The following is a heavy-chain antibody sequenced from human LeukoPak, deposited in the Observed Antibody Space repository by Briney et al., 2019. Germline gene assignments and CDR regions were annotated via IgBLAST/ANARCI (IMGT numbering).Heavy chain of an antibody. CDR2: IYYSGST. CDR3: ARETPRYYYYGSGSFSH. CDR1: GGSISSYY. Sequence: SETLSLTCTVSGGSISSYYWSWIRQPPGKGLEWIGYIYYSGSTNYNPSLKSRVTISVGTSKNQFSLKLSSVTAADTAVYYCARETPRYYYYGSGSFSHWGQGTLVTVSS. V-gene: IGHV4-59*12. J-gene: IGHJ4*02. D-gene: IGHD3-10*01.